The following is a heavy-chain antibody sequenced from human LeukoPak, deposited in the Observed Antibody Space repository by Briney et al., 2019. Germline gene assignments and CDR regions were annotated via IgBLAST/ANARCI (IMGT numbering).Heavy chain of an antibody. CDR1: GYSISSGYY. V-gene: IGHV4-38-2*02. CDR3: ARIRGVRNYYYYYMDV. Sequence: SETLSLTCTVSGYSISSGYYWGWIRQPPGKGLEWIGSIYHSGSTYYNPSLKSRVTISVDTSKNQFSLKLSSVTAADTAVYYCARIRGVRNYYYYYMDVWGKGTTVTASS. J-gene: IGHJ6*03. CDR2: IYHSGST. D-gene: IGHD3-10*01.